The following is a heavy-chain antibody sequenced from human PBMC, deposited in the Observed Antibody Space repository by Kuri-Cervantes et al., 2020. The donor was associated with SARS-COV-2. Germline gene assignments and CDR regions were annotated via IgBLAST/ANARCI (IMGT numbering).Heavy chain of an antibody. CDR2: IIPIFGTA. D-gene: IGHD5-18*01. Sequence: SVLVSCKASGGTFSSYAISWVRQAPGQGLEWMGGIIPIFGTANYAQKFQGRVTITTDESTSTAYMELGSLRSEDTAVYYRARVRGYSYGYRGDYYMDFWGKGTTVTVSS. CDR3: ARVRGYSYGYRGDYYMDF. V-gene: IGHV1-69*05. J-gene: IGHJ6*03. CDR1: GGTFSSYA.